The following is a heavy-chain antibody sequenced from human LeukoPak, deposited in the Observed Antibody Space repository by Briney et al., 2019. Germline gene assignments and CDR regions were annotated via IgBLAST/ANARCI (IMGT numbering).Heavy chain of an antibody. J-gene: IGHJ2*01. CDR2: MSAYNGNT. CDR1: GYTFTSYG. D-gene: IGHD6-13*01. V-gene: IGHV1-18*01. Sequence: GASVKVSCKASGYTFTSYGISWVRQAPGQGLEWMGWMSAYNGNTNYAQKLQGRVTMTTDTSTSTAYMELRSLRSDDTAVYYCARAGQQLVRANWYFDLWGRGTLVTVSS. CDR3: ARAGQQLVRANWYFDL.